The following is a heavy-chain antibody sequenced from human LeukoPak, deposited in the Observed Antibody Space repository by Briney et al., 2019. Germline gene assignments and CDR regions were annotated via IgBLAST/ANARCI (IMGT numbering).Heavy chain of an antibody. J-gene: IGHJ4*02. CDR3: ARANFLYCSSTTCLFDY. CDR2: INPNDGDT. V-gene: IGHV1-2*02. CDR1: GYTFTDYY. Sequence: ASVKVSCTASGYTFTDYYMHWVRQAPGQGFEWMGWINPNDGDTNYAQKFQGRVTMTRDTSISTAHMEVSRLRSDDTAVYYCARANFLYCSSTTCLFDYWGQGTLVTVSS. D-gene: IGHD2-2*01.